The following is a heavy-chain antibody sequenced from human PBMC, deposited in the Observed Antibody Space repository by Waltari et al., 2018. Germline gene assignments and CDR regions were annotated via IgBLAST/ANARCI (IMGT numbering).Heavy chain of an antibody. V-gene: IGHV3-23*01. D-gene: IGHD2-2*01. Sequence: EVQLLESGGGLVQPGGSLRLSCAASGFTFSSYAMSWVRQAPGKGLEWVSVISGSGGRTYYADSVKGRFTISRDNSKNTLYLQMNRLRAEDTAVYYCAEDCSSASCYDYWGQGTLVTVSS. CDR3: AEDCSSASCYDY. CDR1: GFTFSSYA. CDR2: ISGSGGRT. J-gene: IGHJ4*02.